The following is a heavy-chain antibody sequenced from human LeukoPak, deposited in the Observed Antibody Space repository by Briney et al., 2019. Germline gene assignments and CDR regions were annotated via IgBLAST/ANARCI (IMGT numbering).Heavy chain of an antibody. J-gene: IGHJ6*02. CDR1: GFIFSDYG. Sequence: GGSLRLSCAASGFIFSDYGMNWVRQAPGKGLEWVSYISSSSSYTNYADSVKGRFTISRDNAKNSLYLRMNSLRAEDTAVYYCARAPHYSNYGPYYYGMDVWGQGTTVTVSS. D-gene: IGHD4-11*01. V-gene: IGHV3-11*06. CDR2: ISSSSSYT. CDR3: ARAPHYSNYGPYYYGMDV.